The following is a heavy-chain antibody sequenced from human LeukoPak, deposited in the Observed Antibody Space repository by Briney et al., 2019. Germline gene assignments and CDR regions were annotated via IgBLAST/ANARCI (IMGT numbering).Heavy chain of an antibody. J-gene: IGHJ5*02. Sequence: ASVKVSCKASGYTFTGYYMQWVRQAPGQGLEWMGWINPNSGGTNYAQKFQGRVTMTRDTSISTAYMELSRLRSDDTAVYYCARDPPNCSSTSCISWGQGTLVTVSS. CDR1: GYTFTGYY. CDR2: INPNSGGT. D-gene: IGHD2-2*01. CDR3: ARDPPNCSSTSCIS. V-gene: IGHV1-2*02.